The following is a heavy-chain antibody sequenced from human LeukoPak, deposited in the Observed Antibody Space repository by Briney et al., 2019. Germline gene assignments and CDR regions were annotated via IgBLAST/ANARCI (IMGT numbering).Heavy chain of an antibody. CDR2: INSVGSST. CDR3: ARERTSGWDAFDF. Sequence: GGSLRLSCAASGFTFSSFWMHWVRQAPGKGLVWVSRINSVGSSTSYADSVKGRFTISRDNAKNTMYLQMNSLRAEDTAVYYCARERTSGWDAFDFWGQGTLVTVFS. V-gene: IGHV3-74*01. J-gene: IGHJ4*02. D-gene: IGHD6-19*01. CDR1: GFTFSSFW.